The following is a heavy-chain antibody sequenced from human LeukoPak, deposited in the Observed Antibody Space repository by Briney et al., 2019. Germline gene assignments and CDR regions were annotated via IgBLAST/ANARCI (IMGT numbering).Heavy chain of an antibody. J-gene: IGHJ5*02. V-gene: IGHV3-74*01. CDR1: GFTFSSYW. Sequence: GGSLRLSCAASGFTFSSYWMHWVRQVPGKGLVWVSRITSDGSDTIYADSVKGRFTISRDNAKNTLYLQMNSLRAEDTALYYCSRDRRTWFDPWGQGALVTVSS. CDR3: SRDRRTWFDP. CDR2: ITSDGSDT.